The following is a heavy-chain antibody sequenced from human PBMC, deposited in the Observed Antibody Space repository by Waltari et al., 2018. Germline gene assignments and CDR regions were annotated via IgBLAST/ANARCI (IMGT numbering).Heavy chain of an antibody. J-gene: IGHJ4*02. D-gene: IGHD4-17*01. CDR1: GIIVSANY. CDR2: IYSAGRT. Sequence: EVQLVESGGGLIKPGGSRRLSCAASGIIVSANYMNWVRQAPGKGPQWVSVIYSAGRTYYADSVKGRFTISRDNTKNTVYLQMNNLKTEDTAVYYCARPGEGPSSHWGQGTLVTVSS. V-gene: IGHV3-53*01. CDR3: ARPGEGPSSH.